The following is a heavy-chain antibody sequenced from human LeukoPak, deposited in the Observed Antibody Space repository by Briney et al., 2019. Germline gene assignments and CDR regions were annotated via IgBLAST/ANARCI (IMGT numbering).Heavy chain of an antibody. CDR3: ARDQGPDHYDSGYNDY. CDR1: GLTFSSYG. Sequence: PGGSLRLSCAASGLTFSSYGMHWVRQAPGKGLEWVAVIWYDGSNKYYADSVKGRFTISRDNSKSTLYLQMNSLRAEDTAVYYCARDQGPDHYDSGYNDYWGQGTLVTVSS. CDR2: IWYDGSNK. V-gene: IGHV3-33*01. D-gene: IGHD3-22*01. J-gene: IGHJ4*02.